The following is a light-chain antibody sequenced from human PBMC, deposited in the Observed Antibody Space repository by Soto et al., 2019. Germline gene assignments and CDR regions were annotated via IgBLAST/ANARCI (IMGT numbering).Light chain of an antibody. Sequence: IVLTQSPGTLSLSPGERSTLSCLASQSVTTRLAWYQHKPGQSPRLLMSGASSRASGVTVRFSGSGSGTDFTLTISRLEPEDFALYYCQQYGGSPITVGLGTRLEIK. CDR3: QQYGGSPIT. V-gene: IGKV3-20*01. J-gene: IGKJ5*01. CDR1: QSVTTR. CDR2: GAS.